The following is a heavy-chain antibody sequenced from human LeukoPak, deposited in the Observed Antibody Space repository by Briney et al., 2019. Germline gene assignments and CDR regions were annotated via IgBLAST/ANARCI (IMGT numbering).Heavy chain of an antibody. CDR2: ISAYNGNT. CDR3: ARDGYYDSRSENWFDP. J-gene: IGHJ5*02. Sequence: ASVKVSCKASGYTFTSYGISWVRQAPGQGLEWMGWISAYNGNTNYGQKLQGRVTMTTDTSTSTAYMELRSLRSDDTAVYYCARDGYYDSRSENWFDPWGQGTLVTVSS. V-gene: IGHV1-18*01. CDR1: GYTFTSYG. D-gene: IGHD3-22*01.